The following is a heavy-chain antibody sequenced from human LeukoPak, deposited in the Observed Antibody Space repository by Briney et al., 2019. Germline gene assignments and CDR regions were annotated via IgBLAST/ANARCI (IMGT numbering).Heavy chain of an antibody. CDR2: IILIFGAA. CDR1: GGTFSSYA. Sequence: SVKVSCKASGGTFSSYAISWVRPAPGQGGAWMGGIILIFGAANDAQKLPGRVTITADESTRTAYMELSSLRSEDTAVYYCARGGFGYCTNGVCYSGWFDPGGQGTLVTVSS. V-gene: IGHV1-69*13. CDR3: ARGGFGYCTNGVCYSGWFDP. D-gene: IGHD2-8*01. J-gene: IGHJ5*02.